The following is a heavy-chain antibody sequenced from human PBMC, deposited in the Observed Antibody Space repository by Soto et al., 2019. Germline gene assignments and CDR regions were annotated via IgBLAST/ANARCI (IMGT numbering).Heavy chain of an antibody. V-gene: IGHV7-4-1*01. CDR1: GYTFTSYA. CDR2: INTNTGNP. J-gene: IGHJ5*02. CDR3: ARGNVDDYGDYDELDP. Sequence: TSVKVSCKASGYTFTSYAMNWVRQAPGQGLEWMGWINTNTGNPTYAQGFTGRFVFSLDTSVSTAYLQICSLKAEDTAVYYCARGNVDDYGDYDELDPWGQGTLVTVSS. D-gene: IGHD4-17*01.